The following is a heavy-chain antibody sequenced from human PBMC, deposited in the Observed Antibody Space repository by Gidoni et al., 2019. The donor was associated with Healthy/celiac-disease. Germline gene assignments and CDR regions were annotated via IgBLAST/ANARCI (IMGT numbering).Heavy chain of an antibody. V-gene: IGHV3-53*01. J-gene: IGHJ3*02. D-gene: IGHD3-22*01. Sequence: EVQLVESGGGLIQPGGSLRLSCAPSGFTVSSNYMSWVSQAPGKGLAWVSVIDSGGSTYYADSVKGRFTISRDNSKNTLYLQMNSLRAEDTAVYYCARDADYYDSAGAFDIWGQGTMVTVSS. CDR3: ARDADYYDSAGAFDI. CDR1: GFTVSSNY. CDR2: IDSGGST.